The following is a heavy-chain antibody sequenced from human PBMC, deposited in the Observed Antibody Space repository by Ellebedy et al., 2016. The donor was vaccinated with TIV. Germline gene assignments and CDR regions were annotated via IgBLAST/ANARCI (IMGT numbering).Heavy chain of an antibody. D-gene: IGHD6-19*01. CDR3: AKCRHSTGCLLDS. Sequence: GGSLRLSCAASGFTFSSYWMQWVRQAPGKGLEWVSTISSAGSPNYADSVRGRFTISRDSSKDTLYLEMDSLRADDTAIYYCAKCRHSTGCLLDSWGQGTLVTVSS. CDR2: ISSAGSP. CDR1: GFTFSSYW. J-gene: IGHJ4*02. V-gene: IGHV3-23*01.